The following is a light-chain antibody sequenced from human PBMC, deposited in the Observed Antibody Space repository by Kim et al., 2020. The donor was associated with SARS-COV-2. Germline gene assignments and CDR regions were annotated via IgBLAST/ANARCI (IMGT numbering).Light chain of an antibody. V-gene: IGKV1-39*01. CDR3: QPSYSTLRT. J-gene: IGKJ1*01. CDR2: AAS. CDR1: QSISSY. Sequence: ASVGDKVTIPCRASQSISSYLNWYQQKPGKAPKLLIYAASSLQSGVPSRFSGSGSGTDFTLNISSLQPEDFATYYCQPSYSTLRTFGQGTKVDIK.